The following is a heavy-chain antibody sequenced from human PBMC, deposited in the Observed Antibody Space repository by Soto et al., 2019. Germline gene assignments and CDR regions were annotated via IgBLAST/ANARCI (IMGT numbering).Heavy chain of an antibody. CDR2: IRSSSSYI. D-gene: IGHD3-22*01. J-gene: IGHJ4*02. CDR3: ARGLDYYDSSGYHVYFDY. Sequence: PGGSLRLSCAASGFTFSRYSMNWVRQAPGKGLEWVSSIRSSSSYIYYADSVKGRFTISRDNAKNSLYLQMNSLRAEDTAVYYCARGLDYYDSSGYHVYFDYWGQGTLVTVSS. CDR1: GFTFSRYS. V-gene: IGHV3-21*01.